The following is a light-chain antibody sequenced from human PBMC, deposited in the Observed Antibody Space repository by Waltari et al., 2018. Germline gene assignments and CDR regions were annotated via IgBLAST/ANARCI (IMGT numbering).Light chain of an antibody. CDR2: GAS. V-gene: IGKV3-20*01. J-gene: IGKJ2*03. CDR3: QQYGDMYS. Sequence: EIVLTQSPGTLSLSPGESATLSCRASQSVSSNYLAWYQRKPGQAPRLLIYGASSRATGIPDRFSGSGTGTDFTLTISRLEPEDFAVFYCQQYGDMYSFGQGTRLEIK. CDR1: QSVSSNY.